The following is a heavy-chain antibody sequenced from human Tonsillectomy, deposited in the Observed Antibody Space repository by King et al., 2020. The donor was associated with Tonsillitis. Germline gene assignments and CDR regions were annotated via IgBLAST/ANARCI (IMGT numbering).Heavy chain of an antibody. CDR3: ARGDYGDYGTQYWYFDL. J-gene: IGHJ2*01. Sequence: VQLVESGGGLVKPGGSLRLSCAASGFTFSSYSMKWVRQAPGKGLEWVSSISSSGSYMYYAGSVKGRFTISRDNANNSLSLQMNSLRVEDTAIYYCARGDYGDYGTQYWYFDLWGRGTLVTVSS. V-gene: IGHV3-21*01. CDR1: GFTFSSYS. D-gene: IGHD4-17*01. CDR2: ISSSGSYM.